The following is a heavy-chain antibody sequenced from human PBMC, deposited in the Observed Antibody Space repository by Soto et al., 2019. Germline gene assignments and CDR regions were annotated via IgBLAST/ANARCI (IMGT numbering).Heavy chain of an antibody. CDR3: AREGGYCSGGTCYLFNYYYGMDV. D-gene: IGHD2-15*01. V-gene: IGHV6-1*01. Sequence: SQTLSLTCAISWVSFSSNIAACNCIRQSPSRGLEWLGRTYYRSNWYNDYAVSVKSRITINPDTSKNQFSLQLNSVTPEDTAVYYCAREGGYCSGGTCYLFNYYYGMDVWGQGTTVTVSS. CDR2: TYYRSNWYN. CDR1: WVSFSSNIAA. J-gene: IGHJ6*02.